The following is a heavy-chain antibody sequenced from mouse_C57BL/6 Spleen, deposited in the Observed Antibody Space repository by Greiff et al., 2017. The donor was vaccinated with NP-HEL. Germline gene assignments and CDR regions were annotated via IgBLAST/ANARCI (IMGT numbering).Heavy chain of an antibody. D-gene: IGHD2-2*01. Sequence: QVQLKESGPGLVAPSQSLSITCTVSGFSLTSYGVDWVRQSPGKGLEWLGVIWGVGSTNYNSALKSRLSISKDNSKSQVFLKMNSLQTDDTAMYYCARSTMVTTRGYAMDYWGQGTSVTVSS. J-gene: IGHJ4*01. CDR2: IWGVGST. V-gene: IGHV2-6*01. CDR1: GFSLTSYG. CDR3: ARSTMVTTRGYAMDY.